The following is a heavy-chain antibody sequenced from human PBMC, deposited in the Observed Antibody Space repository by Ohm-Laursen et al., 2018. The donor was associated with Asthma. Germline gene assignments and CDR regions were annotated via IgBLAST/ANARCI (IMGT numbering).Heavy chain of an antibody. V-gene: IGHV4-59*12. CDR2: IYYSGST. CDR1: GGSISSYY. Sequence: GTLSLTCTVSGGSISSYYWSWIRQPPGKGLEWIGYIYYSGSTNYNPSLKSRVTISVDTSKNQFSLKLSSVTAADTAVYYCAREFTDSGDYYFDYWGQGTLVTVSS. J-gene: IGHJ4*02. CDR3: AREFTDSGDYYFDY. D-gene: IGHD4-17*01.